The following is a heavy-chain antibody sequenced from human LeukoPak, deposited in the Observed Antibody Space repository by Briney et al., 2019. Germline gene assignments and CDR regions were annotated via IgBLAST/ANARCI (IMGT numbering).Heavy chain of an antibody. CDR3: ARGSVREYYYYYGMDV. CDR2: ISGSGGST. D-gene: IGHD3-10*01. V-gene: IGHV3-23*01. Sequence: GGSLRLSCAASGFTFSSYAMSWVRQAPGKGLEWVSAISGSGGSTYYADSVKGRFTISRDNSKNTLYLQMNSLRAEDTAVYYCARGSVREYYYYYGMDVWGQGTTVTVSS. J-gene: IGHJ6*02. CDR1: GFTFSSYA.